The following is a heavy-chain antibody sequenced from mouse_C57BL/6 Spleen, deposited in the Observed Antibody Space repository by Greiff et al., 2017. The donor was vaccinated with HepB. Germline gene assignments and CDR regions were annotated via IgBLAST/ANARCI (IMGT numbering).Heavy chain of an antibody. V-gene: IGHV1-82*01. CDR3: ARRDDYYGGCFDV. CDR1: GYAFSSSW. CDR2: IYPGDGDT. J-gene: IGHJ1*03. D-gene: IGHD1-1*01. Sequence: VQLQQSGPELVKPGASVKISCKASGYAFSSSWMNWVKQRPGKGLEWIGRIYPGDGDTNYNGKYKGKATLTANKSSSTAYMQLSSQTSEDSAVYVCARRDDYYGGCFDVWGTGTTVTVSS.